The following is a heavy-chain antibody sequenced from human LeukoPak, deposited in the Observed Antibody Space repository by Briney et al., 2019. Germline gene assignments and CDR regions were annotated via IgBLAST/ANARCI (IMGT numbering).Heavy chain of an antibody. D-gene: IGHD4-23*01. CDR3: ATDYGGNSGGFDY. CDR1: GFTFSSYS. Sequence: GGSLRLSCAASGFTFSSYSMNWVREAPGKGLEWVSSISSSSSYIYYADSVKGRFTISRDNAKNSLYLQMHSLRAEDTAVYYCATDYGGNSGGFDYWGQGTLVTVSS. J-gene: IGHJ4*02. CDR2: ISSSSSYI. V-gene: IGHV3-21*01.